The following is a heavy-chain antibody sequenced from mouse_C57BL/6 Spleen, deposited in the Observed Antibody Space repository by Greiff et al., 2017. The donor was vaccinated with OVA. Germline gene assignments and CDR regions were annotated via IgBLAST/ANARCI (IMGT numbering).Heavy chain of an antibody. CDR1: GFTFSSYT. D-gene: IGHD4-1*01. CDR3: ARRNWDNAWFAY. J-gene: IGHJ3*01. V-gene: IGHV5-9*01. CDR2: ISGGGGNT. Sequence: EVKLVESGGGLVKPGGSLKLSCAASGFTFSSYTMSWVRQTPEKRLEWVATISGGGGNTYYPDSVKGRFTISRDNAKNTLYLQMSSLRSEDTALYYCARRNWDNAWFAYWGQGTLVTVSA.